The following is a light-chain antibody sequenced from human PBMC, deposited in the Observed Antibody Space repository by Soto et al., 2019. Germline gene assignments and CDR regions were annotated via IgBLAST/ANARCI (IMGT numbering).Light chain of an antibody. Sequence: QSALTQPASVSGSPGQSITISCTGTSSDIGDHNYVSWYQQHSGKAPKLMIYEVSHRPSGISNRFSGSKSGNTASLTISGLQSEDEADYYCNSYSSSSVVFGGGTQLTVL. J-gene: IGLJ2*01. CDR1: SSDIGDHNY. CDR3: NSYSSSSVV. CDR2: EVS. V-gene: IGLV2-14*01.